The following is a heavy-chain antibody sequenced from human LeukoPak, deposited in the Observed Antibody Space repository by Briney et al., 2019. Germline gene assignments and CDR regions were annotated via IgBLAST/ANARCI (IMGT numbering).Heavy chain of an antibody. CDR2: INHSGST. CDR3: ARGIYVWGSYRRGYYFDY. Sequence: ETLSLTCAVYGGSFSGYYWSWIRQPPGKGLEWIGEINHSGSTNYNPSLKSRVTISVDTSKNQFSLKLSSVTAADTAVYYCARGIYVWGSYRRGYYFDYWGQGTLVTVSS. D-gene: IGHD3-16*02. CDR1: GGSFSGYY. J-gene: IGHJ4*02. V-gene: IGHV4-34*01.